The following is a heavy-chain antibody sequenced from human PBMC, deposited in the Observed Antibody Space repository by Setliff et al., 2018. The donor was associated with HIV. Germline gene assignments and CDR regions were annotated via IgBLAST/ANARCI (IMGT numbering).Heavy chain of an antibody. CDR2: IYYSGTT. J-gene: IGHJ4*02. CDR3: ARGVGSYFDY. D-gene: IGHD1-26*01. Sequence: SETLSLTCTVSGYPISSGYYWGWIRQPPGKGLEWIGYIYYSGTTNYNPSLKSRVTVSVDTSKREFSLSLTSLTAADTAMYYCARGVGSYFDYWGQGTQVTVS. V-gene: IGHV4-61*01. CDR1: GYPISSGYY.